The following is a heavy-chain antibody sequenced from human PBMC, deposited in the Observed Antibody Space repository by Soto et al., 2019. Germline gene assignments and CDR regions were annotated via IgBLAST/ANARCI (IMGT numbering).Heavy chain of an antibody. CDR3: ARSIDSSGLYFSNC. CDR1: GGFISSYY. CDR2: IHHTGST. Sequence: SETLSLTCTVSGGFISSYYWSWIRQSPGKGLELIGYIHHTGSTNYNPSLKSRVTMSLDTSRNQFSLKLYSVTAADTAVYYCARSIDSSGLYFSNCWGQGTLVTVSS. J-gene: IGHJ4*02. V-gene: IGHV4-59*01. D-gene: IGHD3-22*01.